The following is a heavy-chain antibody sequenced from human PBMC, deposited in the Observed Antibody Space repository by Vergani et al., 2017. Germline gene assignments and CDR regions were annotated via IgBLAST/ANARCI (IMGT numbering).Heavy chain of an antibody. V-gene: IGHV3-21*01. CDR2: ISSSSSYI. J-gene: IGHJ6*03. CDR3: ARGAVVVPAAMGRYYYYYYMDV. D-gene: IGHD2-2*01. CDR1: GFTFSSYS. Sequence: EVQLVESGGGLVKPGGSLRLSCAASGFTFSSYSMNWVRQAPGKGLEWVSSISSSSSYIYYADSVKGRFTISRDNAKNSLYLQMNSLRAEDTAVYYCARGAVVVPAAMGRYYYYYYMDVGGKGTTVTVSS.